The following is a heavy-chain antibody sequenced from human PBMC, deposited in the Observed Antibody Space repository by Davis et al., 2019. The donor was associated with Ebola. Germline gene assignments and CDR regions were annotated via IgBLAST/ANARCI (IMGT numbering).Heavy chain of an antibody. CDR1: GYTFTSYD. CDR3: ARENTVLGGSHNFDY. CDR2: MNPNSGNT. D-gene: IGHD1-26*01. V-gene: IGHV1-8*01. Sequence: ASVKVSCKASGYTFTSYDINWVRQATGQGLEWMGWMNPNSGNTGYAQKFQGRVTMTRNTSISTAYMDLSRLRSDDTAIYYCARENTVLGGSHNFDYWGQGTLVTVSS. J-gene: IGHJ4*02.